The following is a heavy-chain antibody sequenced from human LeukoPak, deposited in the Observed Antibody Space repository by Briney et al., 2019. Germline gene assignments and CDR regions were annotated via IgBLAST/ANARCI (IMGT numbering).Heavy chain of an antibody. V-gene: IGHV4-59*01. D-gene: IGHD1-26*01. J-gene: IGHJ4*02. CDR3: ARGWSYSSFDY. CDR1: GGSISGSY. Sequence: SETLSLTCIVSGGSISGSYWSWIRQPPGKGLEWIGYIYYSGSTNYNPSLKSRVTISIDTSKNQFSLKLSSVTAADTAVYYCARGWSYSSFDYWGQGTLVTVSS. CDR2: IYYSGST.